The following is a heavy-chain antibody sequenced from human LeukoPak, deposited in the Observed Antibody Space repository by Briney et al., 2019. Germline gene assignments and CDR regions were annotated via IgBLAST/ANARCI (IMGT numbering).Heavy chain of an antibody. J-gene: IGHJ6*03. CDR3: ARGTDTVIVSGISGDYYMDV. CDR2: ISSSGSTI. CDR1: GFTFSDYY. Sequence: GGSLRLSCAASGFTFSDYYMSWIRQAPGKGLEWVSYISSSGSTIYYADSVKGRFTISRDNAKNTLYLQMNSLRAEDTAVYYCARGTDTVIVSGISGDYYMDVWGKGTTVSVSS. D-gene: IGHD2/OR15-2a*01. V-gene: IGHV3-11*04.